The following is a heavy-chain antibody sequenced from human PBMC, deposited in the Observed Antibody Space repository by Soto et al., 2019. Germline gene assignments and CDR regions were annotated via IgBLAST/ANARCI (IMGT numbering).Heavy chain of an antibody. V-gene: IGHV1-58*02. J-gene: IGHJ2*01. D-gene: IGHD4-17*01. CDR1: GFTFTSSA. CDR2: IVVGSGNT. CDR3: AVTVTTVWWYFDL. Sequence: GASVKVSCKASGFTFTSSAMQWVRQVRGQRLEWIGWIVVGSGNTNYAQKFQERVTITRDMSTSTAYMELSSLRSEDMSVYYCAVTVTTVWWYFDLWGRGTLVTVSS.